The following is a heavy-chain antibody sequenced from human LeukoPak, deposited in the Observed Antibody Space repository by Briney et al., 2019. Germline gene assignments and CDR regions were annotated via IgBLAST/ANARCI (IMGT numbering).Heavy chain of an antibody. D-gene: IGHD2-2*01. V-gene: IGHV4-31*03. Sequence: SETLSLTCTVSGGSISSGGYYWSWIRQHPGKGLEWIGYIYYSGSTYYNPSLKSRVTISVDTSKNQFPLKLGSVTAADTAVYYCARQYCSGTSCYVAGTYGMDVWGQGSTVTVSS. CDR3: ARQYCSGTSCYVAGTYGMDV. CDR2: IYYSGST. J-gene: IGHJ6*02. CDR1: GGSISSGGYY.